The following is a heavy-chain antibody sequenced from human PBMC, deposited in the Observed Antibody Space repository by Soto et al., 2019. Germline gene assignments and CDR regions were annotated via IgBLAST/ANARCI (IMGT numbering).Heavy chain of an antibody. D-gene: IGHD3-10*01. Sequence: GESLKISCKGSGYSFSNYWIGWVRQMPGKGLEWMGIIYPGDSDTRYSPSFQGQVTISADKSISTAYLQWSSLKASDTAVYYCARLMIRGVTRPHAFDIWGLGTMVTVSS. CDR2: IYPGDSDT. CDR1: GYSFSNYW. CDR3: ARLMIRGVTRPHAFDI. V-gene: IGHV5-51*01. J-gene: IGHJ3*02.